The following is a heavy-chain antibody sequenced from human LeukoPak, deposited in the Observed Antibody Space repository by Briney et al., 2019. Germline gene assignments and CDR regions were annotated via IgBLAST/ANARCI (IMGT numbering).Heavy chain of an antibody. D-gene: IGHD2-15*01. CDR1: GFTFSSYS. Sequence: GGSLRLSCAASGFTFSSYSMNWVRQAPGKGLEWVSYISSSSSYIYYADSVKGRFTISRDNAKNSLYLQMNSLRAEDTPVYYCASGCSGGSCYVSWGQGTLVTVSS. J-gene: IGHJ5*02. CDR2: ISSSSSYI. V-gene: IGHV3-21*01. CDR3: ASGCSGGSCYVS.